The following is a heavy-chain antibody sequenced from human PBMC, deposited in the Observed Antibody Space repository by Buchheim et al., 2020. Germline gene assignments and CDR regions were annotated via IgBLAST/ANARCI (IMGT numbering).Heavy chain of an antibody. D-gene: IGHD3-3*01. Sequence: EVQLLESGGGLVQPGGSLKLSCAASGFSFSSYAMSWVRQSPGKGLEWVSAISIDGRTTYYADYVKGRFTISRDNSKNTLYLQMNSLRAEDTAVYYCAKDITYYDFWSGLQPDYWGQGTL. CDR2: ISIDGRTT. CDR1: GFSFSSYA. V-gene: IGHV3-23*01. CDR3: AKDITYYDFWSGLQPDY. J-gene: IGHJ4*02.